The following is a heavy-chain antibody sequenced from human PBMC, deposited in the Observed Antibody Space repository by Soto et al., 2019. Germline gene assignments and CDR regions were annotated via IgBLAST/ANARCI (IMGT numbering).Heavy chain of an antibody. CDR2: IYYSGST. CDR1: GGSISSYY. D-gene: IGHD5-12*01. Sequence: SETLSLTCTVSGGSISSYYWSWIRQPPGKGLEWIGYIYYSGSTNYNPSLKSRVTISVDTYKNQFSLKLSSVTAADTAVYYCARGVRSGYDYYYYYGMDVWGQGTTVTVSS. J-gene: IGHJ6*02. CDR3: ARGVRSGYDYYYYYGMDV. V-gene: IGHV4-59*01.